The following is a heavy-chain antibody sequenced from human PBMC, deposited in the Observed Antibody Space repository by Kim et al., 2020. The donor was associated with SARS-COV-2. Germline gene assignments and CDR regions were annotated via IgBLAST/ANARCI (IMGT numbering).Heavy chain of an antibody. D-gene: IGHD3-22*01. V-gene: IGHV3-21*01. CDR2: ISSSSYI. CDR3: ARERENTMIVVVTSGYYYYGMDV. Sequence: GGSLRLSCAASGFTFSSYSMNWVRQAPGKGLEWVSSISSSSYIYYADSVKGRFTISRDNAKNSLYLQMNSLRAEDTAVYYCARERENTMIVVVTSGYYYYGMDVWGQGTTVTVSS. CDR1: GFTFSSYS. J-gene: IGHJ6*02.